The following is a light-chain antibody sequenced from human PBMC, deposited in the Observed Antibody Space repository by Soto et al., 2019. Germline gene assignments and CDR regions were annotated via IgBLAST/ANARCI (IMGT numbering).Light chain of an antibody. Sequence: EIVLTQSPGTLSLSPGERATLSCRASQSVSSSYLAWYQQRPGQAPRLLIYGASSRASGIPDRFSGSGSGADFTLTISNLQSEDFVVYYCQQYNNWPSTFGQGTKVDVK. J-gene: IGKJ1*01. CDR1: QSVSSSY. CDR2: GAS. CDR3: QQYNNWPST. V-gene: IGKV3-20*01.